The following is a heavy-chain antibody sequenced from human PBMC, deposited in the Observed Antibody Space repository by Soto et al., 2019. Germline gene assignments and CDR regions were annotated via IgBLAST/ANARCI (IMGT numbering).Heavy chain of an antibody. CDR2: IFYKGDT. J-gene: IGHJ4*02. D-gene: IGHD3-10*01. V-gene: IGHV4-61*08. CDR1: GGSISSGGYS. CDR3: AREPGMITFFGDAYLDY. Sequence: SETLCLTCAVSGGSISSGGYSWIWLRQPQGKDLEWIGYIFYKGDTNYNPSLESRVTISLDTSKSQLSLKLSSVTAADTAVFYCAREPGMITFFGDAYLDYWGQGTRVTVSS.